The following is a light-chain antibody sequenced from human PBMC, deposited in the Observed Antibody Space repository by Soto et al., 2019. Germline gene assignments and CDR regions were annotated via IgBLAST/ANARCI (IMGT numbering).Light chain of an antibody. CDR1: QSVSNN. J-gene: IGKJ2*01. CDR3: HQYNHWPPLYS. V-gene: IGKV3-15*01. CDR2: GDS. Sequence: EVVLTQSPVTLSMSPGERATLSCRASQSVSNNLAWYQQKPGQAPRLLIYGDSTRATGVPARFSGSGSGTEFTLTIAGLHSEDIAIYYCHQYNHWPPLYSFGQGTRLEIK.